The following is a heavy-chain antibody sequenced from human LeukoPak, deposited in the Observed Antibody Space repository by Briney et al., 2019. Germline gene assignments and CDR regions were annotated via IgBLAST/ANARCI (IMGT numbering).Heavy chain of an antibody. Sequence: PGGSLRLSCAASGLTFSGYSMNWVRQAPGKGLEWVSYITGSSSTTYYADSVKGRFTISRDNSKNTLYLQMNSLRAEDTAVYYCARTIAAAGPYFDYWGQGTLVTVSS. CDR3: ARTIAAAGPYFDY. CDR1: GLTFSGYS. V-gene: IGHV3-48*01. D-gene: IGHD6-13*01. J-gene: IGHJ4*02. CDR2: ITGSSSTT.